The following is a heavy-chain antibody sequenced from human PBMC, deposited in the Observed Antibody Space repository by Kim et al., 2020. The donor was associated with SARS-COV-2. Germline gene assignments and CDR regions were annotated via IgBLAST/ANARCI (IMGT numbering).Heavy chain of an antibody. CDR3: ARHPFTWIVGGGAFDI. CDR2: IYYSGST. CDR1: GGSISSSSYY. V-gene: IGHV4-39*01. J-gene: IGHJ3*02. D-gene: IGHD3-22*01. Sequence: SETLSLTCTVSGGSISSSSYYWGWIRQPPGQGLEWIGSIYYSGSTYSNPSLKSRVTIYVATSKNQFSLRLSSVTAADAAVYYCARHPFTWIVGGGAFDIWGQGTMVTVSS.